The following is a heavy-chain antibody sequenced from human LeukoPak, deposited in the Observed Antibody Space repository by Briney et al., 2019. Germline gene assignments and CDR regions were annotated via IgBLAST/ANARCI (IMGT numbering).Heavy chain of an antibody. D-gene: IGHD2-2*01. J-gene: IGHJ5*02. V-gene: IGHV4-34*01. CDR1: GGSFSGYY. Sequence: SETLSLTCAVYGGSFSGYYWSWIRQPPGKGLEWIGEINHSGSTNHNPSLKSRVTISVDTPKNQFSLKLSSVTAADTAVYYCARGGNCSSTSCYWFDPWGQGTLVTVSS. CDR2: INHSGST. CDR3: ARGGNCSSTSCYWFDP.